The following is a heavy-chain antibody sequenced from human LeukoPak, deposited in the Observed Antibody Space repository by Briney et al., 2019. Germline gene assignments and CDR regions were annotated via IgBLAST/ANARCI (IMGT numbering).Heavy chain of an antibody. J-gene: IGHJ3*02. D-gene: IGHD6-19*01. V-gene: IGHV3-48*04. CDR3: ARVKSGSGWIDAFDI. CDR2: ISSSGSTI. CDR1: GFTFSSYS. Sequence: PGGSLRLSCAASGFTFSSYSMNWVRQAPGKGLEWVSYISSSGSTIYYADSVKGRFTISRDNAKNSLYLQMNSLRAEDTAVYYCARVKSGSGWIDAFDIWGQGTMVTVSS.